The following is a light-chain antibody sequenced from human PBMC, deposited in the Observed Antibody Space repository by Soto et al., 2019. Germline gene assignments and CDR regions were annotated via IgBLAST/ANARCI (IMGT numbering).Light chain of an antibody. J-gene: IGKJ4*01. Sequence: TQSPSTLSASVGNKVTITCLASQSVSSWLAWYQQKPGNAPKLLIYKASFLDSGVPSRFSGSGSGTEFTLTISSLQPDDCATYCCQQDDSYPITFGGGTKVDSK. CDR3: QQDDSYPIT. V-gene: IGKV1-5*03. CDR2: KAS. CDR1: QSVSSW.